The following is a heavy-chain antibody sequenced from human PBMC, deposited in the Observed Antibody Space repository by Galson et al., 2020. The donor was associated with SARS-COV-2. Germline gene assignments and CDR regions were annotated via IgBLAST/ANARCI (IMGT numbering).Heavy chain of an antibody. CDR1: GFTFSSYW. V-gene: IGHV3-7*01. CDR2: IKQDGSEK. Sequence: RLSCAASGFTFSSYWMSWVRQAPGKGLEWVANIKQDGSEKYYVDSVKGRFTISRDNAKNSLYLQMNSLRAEDTAVYYCARGGLSLENNWFDPWGQGTLVTVSS. J-gene: IGHJ5*02. CDR3: ARGGLSLENNWFDP. D-gene: IGHD2-15*01.